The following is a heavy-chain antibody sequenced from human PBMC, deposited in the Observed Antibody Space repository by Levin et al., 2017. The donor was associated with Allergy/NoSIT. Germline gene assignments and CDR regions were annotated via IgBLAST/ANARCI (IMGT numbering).Heavy chain of an antibody. CDR1: GFTFSDYY. Sequence: GGSLRLSCVASGFTFSDYYMSWIRQAPGKGLEWVAYILSSGRTTYYADSVKGRFPISRANAKTSLSFPMNSLRAEDSAVYYWAREHQYVAATDRYYLYGMDGWGRGTTVAVSS. CDR3: AREHQYVAATDRYYLYGMDG. V-gene: IGHV3-11*01. D-gene: IGHD3-22*01. CDR2: ILSSGRTT. J-gene: IGHJ6*02.